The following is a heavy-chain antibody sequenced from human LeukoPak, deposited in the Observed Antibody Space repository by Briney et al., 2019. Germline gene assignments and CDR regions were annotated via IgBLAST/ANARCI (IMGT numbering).Heavy chain of an antibody. CDR1: GGSISSSNW. CDR3: ASISYCSGGSCYF. D-gene: IGHD2-15*01. CDR2: IYHSGST. V-gene: IGHV4-4*02. Sequence: PSGTLSLTCAVSGGSISSSNWWSWVRQPPGKGLEWIGEIYHSGSTNYNPSLKRRVTISVDKSKNHFSLKLSSVTAADTAVYYCASISYCSGGSCYFWGQGTLVTVSS. J-gene: IGHJ4*02.